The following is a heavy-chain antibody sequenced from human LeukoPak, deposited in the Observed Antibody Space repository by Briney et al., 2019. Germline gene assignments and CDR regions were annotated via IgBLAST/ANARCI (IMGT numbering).Heavy chain of an antibody. Sequence: PGESLKISCKGSGYSFTTYWIGWVRQMPGKGLEWMGIIYPGDSDTRYRPSFQGQVTISADKSISTAYLQWSSLKASDTAMSYCARTRRWLQHYYFDYWGQGTLLTVSS. V-gene: IGHV5-51*01. CDR2: IYPGDSDT. D-gene: IGHD5-24*01. CDR1: GYSFTTYW. CDR3: ARTRRWLQHYYFDY. J-gene: IGHJ4*02.